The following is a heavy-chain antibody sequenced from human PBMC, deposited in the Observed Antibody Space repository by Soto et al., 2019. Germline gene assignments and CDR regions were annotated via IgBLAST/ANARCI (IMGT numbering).Heavy chain of an antibody. CDR3: ALRSRAVVPEY. J-gene: IGHJ4*02. CDR2: LYYGRSA. CDR1: GDSISSYY. V-gene: IGHV4-59*01. D-gene: IGHD3-22*01. Sequence: QVQLQESGPGLVKPSETLSLTCAVSGDSISSYYCMWIRQPPGKGLESIGYLYYGRSANYNPSLQSRVTLSVDTSTHQCSLTLSSMTAADTAVYYCALRSRAVVPEYWGQGTLVTVSS.